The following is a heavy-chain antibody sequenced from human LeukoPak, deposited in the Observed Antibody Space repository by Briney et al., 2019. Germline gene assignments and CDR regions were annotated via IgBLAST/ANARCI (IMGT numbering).Heavy chain of an antibody. V-gene: IGHV3-23*01. Sequence: GGSLRLSCAASGFAFNNDAMTWVRQPPGKGLEWVSTIVGDSTLEYYADSVKGRFTISSDNSKTMLFLHMNSLRAEDTAIYYCARQPYFYYYLDVWGKGTTVTVTS. CDR3: ARQPYFYYYLDV. CDR2: IVGDSTLE. D-gene: IGHD5-18*01. J-gene: IGHJ6*03. CDR1: GFAFNNDA.